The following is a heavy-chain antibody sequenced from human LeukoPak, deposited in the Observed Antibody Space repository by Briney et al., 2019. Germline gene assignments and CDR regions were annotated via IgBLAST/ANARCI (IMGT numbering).Heavy chain of an antibody. CDR3: ARSSGYSYGDY. D-gene: IGHD5-18*01. CDR1: GYTFTSYY. Sequence: GASVKVSCKASGYTFTSYYMHWVRQAPGQGLEWMGIINPSGGSTSYAQKFQGRVTMTRDTSISTAYMELSRLRSDDTAVYYCARSSGYSYGDYWGQGTLVTVSS. V-gene: IGHV1-46*01. CDR2: INPSGGST. J-gene: IGHJ4*02.